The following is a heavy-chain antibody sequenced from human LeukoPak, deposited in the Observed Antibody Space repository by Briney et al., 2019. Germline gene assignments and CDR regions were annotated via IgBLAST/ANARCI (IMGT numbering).Heavy chain of an antibody. D-gene: IGHD6-13*01. CDR2: ISGSGGST. Sequence: PGGSLRLSCAASGFTVSSNYMSWVRQAPGKGLEWVSVISGSGGSTYYADFVKGRFTISRDNSRNTLYLQMNSLRAEDTAVYYCAKTPIDTSSWSSPFDYWGQGTLVTVSS. CDR1: GFTVSSNY. J-gene: IGHJ4*02. V-gene: IGHV3-23*01. CDR3: AKTPIDTSSWSSPFDY.